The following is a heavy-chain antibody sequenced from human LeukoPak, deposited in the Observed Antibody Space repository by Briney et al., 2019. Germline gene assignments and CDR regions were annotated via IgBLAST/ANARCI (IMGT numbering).Heavy chain of an antibody. CDR1: GFTFSSYA. CDR2: ISGSGGST. D-gene: IGHD2-2*01. Sequence: GGSVRLSCAASGFTFSSYAMSWVRQAPGKGLEWVSAISGSGGSTYYADSVKGRFTISRDNSKNTLYLHMDRLGTEDTAVYYCASMPSTEIYYFYYMDVWGKGTTVTVSS. J-gene: IGHJ6*03. CDR3: ASMPSTEIYYFYYMDV. V-gene: IGHV3-23*01.